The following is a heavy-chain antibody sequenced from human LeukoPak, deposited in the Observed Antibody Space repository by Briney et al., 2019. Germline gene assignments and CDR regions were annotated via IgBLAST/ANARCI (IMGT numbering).Heavy chain of an antibody. CDR2: INHSGST. V-gene: IGHV4-34*01. CDR1: GGSLSGYY. CDR3: ARLLGRRGYYYDSSGYYLYDY. Sequence: SETLSLTCAVYGGSLSGYYWSWIRQPPGKGLEWIGEINHSGSTNYNPSLKSRVTISVDTSKNQFSLKLSSVTAADTAVYYCARLLGRRGYYYDSSGYYLYDYWGQGTLVTVSS. D-gene: IGHD3-22*01. J-gene: IGHJ4*02.